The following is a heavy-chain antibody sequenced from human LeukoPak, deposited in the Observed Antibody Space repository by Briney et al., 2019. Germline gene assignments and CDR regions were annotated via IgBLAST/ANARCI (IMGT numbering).Heavy chain of an antibody. D-gene: IGHD3-10*01. Sequence: PSETLSLTCTVSGGSISSSEYYWGWIRQPPGKGLEWIGTVYYTGTTYYNPSLNSRVTISIDTSKNQFSLKLRSVTAADTAVYYCARDHFYGSGSYSIPDYWGQGTLVTVSS. J-gene: IGHJ4*02. V-gene: IGHV4-39*07. CDR3: ARDHFYGSGSYSIPDY. CDR1: GGSISSSEYY. CDR2: VYYTGTT.